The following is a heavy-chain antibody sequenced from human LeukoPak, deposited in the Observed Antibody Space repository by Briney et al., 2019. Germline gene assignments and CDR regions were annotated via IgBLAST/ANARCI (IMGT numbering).Heavy chain of an antibody. J-gene: IGHJ4*02. CDR1: GFTFSSYA. V-gene: IGHV3-23*01. CDR2: ISGSCGST. Sequence: PGGSLRLSCAASGFTFSSYAMSWVRQAPGKGLEWVSAISGSCGSTYYADSVKGRFTISRDNSKNTLYLQMNSLRAEDTAVYYCAKDSLATYNYYDSTWFDYWGQGTLVTVSS. D-gene: IGHD3-22*01. CDR3: AKDSLATYNYYDSTWFDY.